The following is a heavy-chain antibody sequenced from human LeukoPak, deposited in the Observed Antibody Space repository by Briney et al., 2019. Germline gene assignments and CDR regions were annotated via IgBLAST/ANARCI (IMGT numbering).Heavy chain of an antibody. CDR1: GGSISSYY. Sequence: SETLSLTCTVSGGSISSYYWIWTRQPPGKGLEGIGYIYYRRSTNYNPSLQSPVNISVDPSKTKFAVKLRSVTAADPGVYYCARVRDYYYGSGSDGLAMDVWGQGTAVTVSS. CDR2: IYYRRST. D-gene: IGHD3-10*01. J-gene: IGHJ6*02. V-gene: IGHV4-59*01. CDR3: ARVRDYYYGSGSDGLAMDV.